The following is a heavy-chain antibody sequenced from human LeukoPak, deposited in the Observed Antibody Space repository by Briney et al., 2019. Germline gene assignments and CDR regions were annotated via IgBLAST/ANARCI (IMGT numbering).Heavy chain of an antibody. D-gene: IGHD3-10*01. Sequence: GGSLRLSCAASGFTSSSYAMSWVRQAPGKGLEWVSAISGSGGSTYYADSVKGRFTISRDNSNNTLYLQMNSLRAEDTAVYYCARDSSSGVGRYWGQGTLVTVSS. J-gene: IGHJ4*02. CDR3: ARDSSSGVGRY. CDR2: ISGSGGST. V-gene: IGHV3-23*01. CDR1: GFTSSSYA.